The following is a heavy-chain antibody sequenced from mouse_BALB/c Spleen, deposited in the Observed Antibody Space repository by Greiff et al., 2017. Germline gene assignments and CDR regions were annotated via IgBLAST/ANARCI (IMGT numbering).Heavy chain of an antibody. V-gene: IGHV3-2*02. CDR3: ARGTTGSWFAY. CDR1: GYSITSDYA. Sequence: DVQLQESGPGLVKPSQSLSLTCTVTGYSITSDYAWNWIRQFPGNTLEWMGYISYSGSTSYNPSLKSRISITRDTSKNQFFLQLNSVTTEDTATYYCARGTTGSWFAYWGQGTLVTVSA. CDR2: ISYSGST. J-gene: IGHJ3*01. D-gene: IGHD1-1*01.